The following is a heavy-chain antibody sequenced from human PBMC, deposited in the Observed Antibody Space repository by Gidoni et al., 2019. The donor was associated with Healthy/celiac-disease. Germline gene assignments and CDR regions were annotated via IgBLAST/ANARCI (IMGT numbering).Heavy chain of an antibody. Sequence: QVQLVQSGSELKKPGASVKVSCKASGYTFTSYAMNWVRQAPGQGLEWMGWSKTNTWNPTYAQGFTVRFVFSLDTSVRTAYLQISSLKAEDTAVYYCAREGPPNYGSGSYVYWGQGTLVTVSS. CDR3: AREGPPNYGSGSYVY. CDR2: SKTNTWNP. D-gene: IGHD3-10*01. V-gene: IGHV7-4-1*02. CDR1: GYTFTSYA. J-gene: IGHJ4*02.